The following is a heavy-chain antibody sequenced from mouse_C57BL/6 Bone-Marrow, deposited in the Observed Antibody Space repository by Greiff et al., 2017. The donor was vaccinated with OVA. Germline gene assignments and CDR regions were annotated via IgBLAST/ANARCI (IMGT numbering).Heavy chain of an antibody. CDR1: GFSLTSYA. D-gene: IGHD1-1*01. Sequence: VQLQESGPGLVAPSQSLSITCTVSGFSLTSYAISWVRQPPGKGLEWLGVIWTGGGTNYNSALKSRLCISKDNSKSQVFLKMNSLPADDTAKYYCARIIYGDYFDYWGKGTTLTVSS. J-gene: IGHJ2*01. V-gene: IGHV2-9-1*01. CDR3: ARIIYGDYFDY. CDR2: IWTGGGT.